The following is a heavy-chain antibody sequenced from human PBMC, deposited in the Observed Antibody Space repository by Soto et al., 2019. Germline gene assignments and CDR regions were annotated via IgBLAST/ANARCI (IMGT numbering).Heavy chain of an antibody. J-gene: IGHJ4*02. D-gene: IGHD3-16*01. CDR3: TRDGHHFALGTYGYFDY. Sequence: GGSLRLSCTASGFTFGDYAMSWVRQAPGKGLEWVGFIRSKTYGGTTEYAASVKGRFTISRDDSESIAYLQMNSLKTDDTAVYYCTRDGHHFALGTYGYFDYWGQGTLVTVSS. V-gene: IGHV3-49*04. CDR1: GFTFGDYA. CDR2: IRSKTYGGTT.